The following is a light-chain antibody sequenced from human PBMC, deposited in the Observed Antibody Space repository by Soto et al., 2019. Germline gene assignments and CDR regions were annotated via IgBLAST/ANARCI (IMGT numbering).Light chain of an antibody. V-gene: IGLV4-69*01. Sequence: QPVLTQSPSASASLGASVKLTCTLSSGHSSYAIAWHQQQPEKGPRYLMKLNSDGSHSKGDGIPDRFSGSGSGAERYLTISSLQSEDEADYYCQTWDTGIHVVFGGGTKLTVL. CDR1: SGHSSYA. CDR2: LNSDGSH. J-gene: IGLJ2*01. CDR3: QTWDTGIHVV.